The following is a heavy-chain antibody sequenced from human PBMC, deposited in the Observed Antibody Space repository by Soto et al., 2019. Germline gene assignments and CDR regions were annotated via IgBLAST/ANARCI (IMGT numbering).Heavy chain of an antibody. CDR3: ARAGSSSWYKNFQH. V-gene: IGHV4-34*01. J-gene: IGHJ1*01. CDR2: INHSGST. CDR1: GGSFSGYY. Sequence: QVQLQQWGAGLLKPSETLSLTCAVYGGSFSGYYWSWIRQPPGKGLEWIGEINHSGSTNYNPSLKRRVTISVDTSKNQFSLKLSSVTAADTAVYYCARAGSSSWYKNFQHWGQGTLVTVSS. D-gene: IGHD6-13*01.